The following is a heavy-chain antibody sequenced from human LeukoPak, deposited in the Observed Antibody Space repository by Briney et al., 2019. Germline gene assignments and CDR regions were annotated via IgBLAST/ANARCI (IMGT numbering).Heavy chain of an antibody. Sequence: GGSLRLSCAASRFTFSNFGMSWVRQAPGKGLEWVSAISGSGGSTYYADSVEGRFTISRDNSKNTLYLQMNSLRAEDTAVYYCASHDFWSGSPADYWGQGTLVTVSS. V-gene: IGHV3-23*01. CDR1: RFTFSNFG. J-gene: IGHJ4*02. CDR3: ASHDFWSGSPADY. CDR2: ISGSGGST. D-gene: IGHD3-3*01.